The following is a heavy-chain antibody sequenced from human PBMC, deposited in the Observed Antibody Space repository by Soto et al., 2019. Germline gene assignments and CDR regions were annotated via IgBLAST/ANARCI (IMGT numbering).Heavy chain of an antibody. Sequence: GESLKISCKGSGYSFTSYWIGWVRQMPGKGLEWMGIIYPGDSDTRYSPSFQGQVTISADKSISTAYLQWSSLKASDTAMYYCARHLNGYVLNYYYMDVWGKGTTVTVSS. CDR2: IYPGDSDT. CDR1: GYSFTSYW. J-gene: IGHJ6*03. CDR3: ARHLNGYVLNYYYMDV. D-gene: IGHD5-12*01. V-gene: IGHV5-51*01.